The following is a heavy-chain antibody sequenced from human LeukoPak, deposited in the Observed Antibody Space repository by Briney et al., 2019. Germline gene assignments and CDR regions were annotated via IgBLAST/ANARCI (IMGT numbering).Heavy chain of an antibody. J-gene: IGHJ5*02. Sequence: GGSLRLSCAASGFTFSTYAMTWVRQAPGKGLEWVSLISDTGGSTYYADSVKGRFTISRDNSKNTLYMQMNSLRAEDTAVYYCAKDYEPLVGVHRWGDWFDPWGQGTLVTVPS. V-gene: IGHV3-23*01. CDR1: GFTFSTYA. CDR2: ISDTGGST. CDR3: AKDYEPLVGVHRWGDWFDP. D-gene: IGHD1-26*01.